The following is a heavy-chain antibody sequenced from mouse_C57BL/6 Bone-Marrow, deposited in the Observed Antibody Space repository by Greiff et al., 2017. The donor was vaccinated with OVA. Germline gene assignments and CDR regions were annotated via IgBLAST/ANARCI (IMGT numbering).Heavy chain of an antibody. V-gene: IGHV1-26*01. Sequence: EVQLQQSGPELVKPGASVKISCKASGYTFTDYYMNWVKQSHGKSLEWIGAINPNNGGTSYNQKFKGKATLTVDKSSSTAYMELRSLTSEDSAVYYCAGPGGYYVKFAYWGQGTLVTVSA. CDR1: GYTFTDYY. CDR2: INPNNGGT. J-gene: IGHJ3*01. CDR3: AGPGGYYVKFAY. D-gene: IGHD2-3*01.